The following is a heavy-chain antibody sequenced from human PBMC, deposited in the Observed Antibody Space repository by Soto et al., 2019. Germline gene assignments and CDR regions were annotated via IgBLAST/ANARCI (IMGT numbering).Heavy chain of an antibody. V-gene: IGHV3-23*01. Sequence: EVQLLESGGGLVQPGGSLRLSCAASGFTFKNFAVSWVRQAPGKGMEWVSASGGSGSSADYADSVKGRFTVSRDDSKSTLDLQMSGLRVDDTALYYCAKDAVAYNGEWDWFDLWGQGTLVTVTT. D-gene: IGHD3-10*01. CDR2: SGGSGSSA. CDR3: AKDAVAYNGEWDWFDL. CDR1: GFTFKNFA. J-gene: IGHJ5*02.